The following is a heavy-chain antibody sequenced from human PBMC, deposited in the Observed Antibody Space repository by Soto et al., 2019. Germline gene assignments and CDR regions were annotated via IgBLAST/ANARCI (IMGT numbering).Heavy chain of an antibody. Sequence: SETLSLTCTVSGGSISSYYWSWIRQPPGKGLEWIGYIYYSGSTNYNPSLKSRVTISVDRSKNQFSLKLSSVTAADTAVYYCARGRALNWFDPWGQGTLVTVSS. CDR1: GGSISSYY. V-gene: IGHV4-59*12. J-gene: IGHJ5*02. D-gene: IGHD5-12*01. CDR3: ARGRALNWFDP. CDR2: IYYSGST.